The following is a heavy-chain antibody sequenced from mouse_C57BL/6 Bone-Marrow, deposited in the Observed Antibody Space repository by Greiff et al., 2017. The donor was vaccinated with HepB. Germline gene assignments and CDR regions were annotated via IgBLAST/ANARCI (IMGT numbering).Heavy chain of an antibody. Sequence: VQLQQSGPELVKPGASVKISCKASGYAFSSSWMNWVKQRPGKGLEWIGRIYPGDGDTNYNGKFKGKATLTADKFSSTAYMQHSGLTSEDSAVYFCESNYMYYFDDWGQGTTLTVSS. D-gene: IGHD2-1*01. J-gene: IGHJ2*01. CDR3: ESNYMYYFDD. CDR1: GYAFSSSW. CDR2: IYPGDGDT. V-gene: IGHV1-82*01.